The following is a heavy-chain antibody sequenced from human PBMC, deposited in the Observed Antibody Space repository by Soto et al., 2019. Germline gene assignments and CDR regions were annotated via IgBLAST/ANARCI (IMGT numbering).Heavy chain of an antibody. V-gene: IGHV1-18*01. CDR1: GYTFTSYG. J-gene: IGHJ6*02. Sequence: QVQLVQSGAEVKKPGASVKVSCKASGYTFTSYGISWVRQAPGQGLEWMGWISAYNGNTNYAQKLQGRVTMTTDTSTSTAYMELRSLRSDDTAVYYCARDAQAEFNYSYYGMDVWGQGTTVTVSS. CDR3: ARDAQAEFNYSYYGMDV. D-gene: IGHD2-15*01. CDR2: ISAYNGNT.